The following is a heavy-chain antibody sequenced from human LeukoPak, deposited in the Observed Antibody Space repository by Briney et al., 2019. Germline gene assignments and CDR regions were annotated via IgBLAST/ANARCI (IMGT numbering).Heavy chain of an antibody. CDR3: ARAYCSSTSCYYDAFDI. CDR2: IWYDGSNK. D-gene: IGHD2-2*01. CDR1: GFTFSSYG. V-gene: IGHV3-33*08. J-gene: IGHJ3*02. Sequence: SGRSLRLFCAASGFTFSSYGMHWVRQAPGKGLEWVAVIWYDGSNKYYADSVKGRFTISRDNSKNTLYLQMNSLRAEDTAVYYCARAYCSSTSCYYDAFDIWGQGTMVTVSS.